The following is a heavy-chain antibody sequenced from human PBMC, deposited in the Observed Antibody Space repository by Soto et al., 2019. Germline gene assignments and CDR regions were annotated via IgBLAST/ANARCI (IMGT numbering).Heavy chain of an antibody. J-gene: IGHJ4*02. Sequence: PSETLSLACTVSGGTISSGGFYWSWIRQHPGKGLEGIGYIYYSGSTYYNPSLKSRVTISVDTSKNQFSLKLSSVTAADTAVYYCARAVTIFGVAPANHFDYWGQGTLVSVPS. CDR3: ARAVTIFGVAPANHFDY. CDR1: GGTISSGGFY. CDR2: IYYSGST. V-gene: IGHV4-31*03. D-gene: IGHD3-3*01.